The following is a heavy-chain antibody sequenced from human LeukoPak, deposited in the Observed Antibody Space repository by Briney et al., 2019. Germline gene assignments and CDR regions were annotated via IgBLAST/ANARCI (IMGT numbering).Heavy chain of an antibody. V-gene: IGHV3-23*01. Sequence: PGGSLRLSCAASGFTFTSYAMSWVRQAPGKGLEWVSAISGSGGSTYYADSVKGRFTISRDNSKNTLYLQMNSLRAEDTAVYYCAKPGDSSGWYYFDYWGQGTPVTVSS. CDR1: GFTFTSYA. CDR3: AKPGDSSGWYYFDY. D-gene: IGHD6-19*01. J-gene: IGHJ4*02. CDR2: ISGSGGST.